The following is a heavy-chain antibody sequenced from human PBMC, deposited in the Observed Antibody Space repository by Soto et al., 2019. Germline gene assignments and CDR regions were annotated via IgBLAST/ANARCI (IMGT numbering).Heavy chain of an antibody. CDR1: GFTVSSNY. V-gene: IGHV3-53*01. CDR2: IYSGGST. J-gene: IGHJ4*02. Sequence: GGSLRLSCAASGFTVSSNYMSWVRQAPGKGLEWVSVIYSGGSTYYADSVKGRFTISRDNSKNTLYLQMNSLRAEDTAVYYCARELKANYFDYWGQGPLVTVST. CDR3: ARELKANYFDY.